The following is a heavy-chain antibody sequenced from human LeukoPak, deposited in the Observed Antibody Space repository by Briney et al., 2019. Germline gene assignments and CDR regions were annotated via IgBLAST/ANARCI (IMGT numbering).Heavy chain of an antibody. CDR1: GFTFSSYS. CDR2: ISSSSSTI. Sequence: PGGSLRLSCAASGFTFSSYSMNWVRQAPGKGLEWVSYISSSSSTIYYADSVKGRFTISRDNAKNSLYLQMNSLRAEDTAVYYCARDPPHYSSSWYYFDYWGPGTLVTVSS. J-gene: IGHJ4*02. V-gene: IGHV3-48*04. CDR3: ARDPPHYSSSWYYFDY. D-gene: IGHD6-13*01.